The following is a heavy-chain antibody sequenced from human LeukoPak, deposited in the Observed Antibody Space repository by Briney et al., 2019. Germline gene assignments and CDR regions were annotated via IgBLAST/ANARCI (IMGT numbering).Heavy chain of an antibody. CDR2: INPNSGGT. D-gene: IGHD6-6*01. CDR1: GYTFTGYY. V-gene: IGHV1-2*02. Sequence: VASVKVSCKASGYTFTGYYMHWVRQAPEQGLEWMGWINPNSGGTNYAQKFQGRVTMTRDTSISTAYMELSRLRSEDTAVYYCATVGYVAARLFGYWGQGTLFTVSS. CDR3: ATVGYVAARLFGY. J-gene: IGHJ4*02.